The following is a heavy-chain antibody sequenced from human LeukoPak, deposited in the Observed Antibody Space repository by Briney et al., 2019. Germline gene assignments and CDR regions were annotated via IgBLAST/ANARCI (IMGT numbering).Heavy chain of an antibody. Sequence: GGSLRLSCAASRFTLSSYAMSWVRQAPGKGLEWVSSITGRGGSTFYAASVKGRFTISRDNSKNTLYLQMNRLRAEDTAVYYCAKLGLSDGIDYWGQGTLVTVSS. CDR3: AKLGLSDGIDY. J-gene: IGHJ4*02. CDR2: ITGRGGST. D-gene: IGHD2/OR15-2a*01. CDR1: RFTLSSYA. V-gene: IGHV3-23*01.